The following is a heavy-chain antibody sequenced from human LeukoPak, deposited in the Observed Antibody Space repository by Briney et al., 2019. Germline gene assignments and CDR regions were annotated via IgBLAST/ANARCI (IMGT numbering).Heavy chain of an antibody. CDR2: ISGSGGST. Sequence: GGSLRLSCAASGFTFSSYVMSWVRQAPGKGLEWVSAISGSGGSTNSADSVKGRFTISRDNSKNTLYLQMNSLRAEDTAVYYCAKSISTSVGRYFDYWGQGTLVTVSS. V-gene: IGHV3-23*01. CDR1: GFTFSSYV. J-gene: IGHJ4*02. CDR3: AKSISTSVGRYFDY. D-gene: IGHD6-6*01.